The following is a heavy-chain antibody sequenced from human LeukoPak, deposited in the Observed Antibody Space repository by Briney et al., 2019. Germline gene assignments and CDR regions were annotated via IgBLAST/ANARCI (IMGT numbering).Heavy chain of an antibody. CDR2: IIPIFGTA. CDR3: ARDHESKDFWSGYYRGSLDY. D-gene: IGHD3-3*01. J-gene: IGHJ4*02. CDR1: GGTFISYA. Sequence: GASVKVSCKASGGTFISYAISWVRQAPGQGLEWMGGIIPIFGTANYAQKFQGRVTITADESTSTAYMELSSLRSEDTAVYYCARDHESKDFWSGYYRGSLDYWGQGTLVTVSS. V-gene: IGHV1-69*13.